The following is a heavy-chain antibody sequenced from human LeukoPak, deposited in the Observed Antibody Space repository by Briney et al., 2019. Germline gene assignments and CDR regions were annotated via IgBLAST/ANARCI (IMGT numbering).Heavy chain of an antibody. CDR1: GFTFSSYA. CDR2: ISYDGSNK. V-gene: IGHV3-30-3*01. CDR3: ARGATVTTFVSSQRDYYYYHGMDV. D-gene: IGHD4-17*01. J-gene: IGHJ6*02. Sequence: PGGSLRLSCAASGFTFSSYAMHWVRQAPGKGLEWVAVISYDGSNKYYADSVKGRFTISRDNSKNTLYLQMNSLRAEDTAVYYCARGATVTTFVSSQRDYYYYHGMDVWGQGTTVTVSS.